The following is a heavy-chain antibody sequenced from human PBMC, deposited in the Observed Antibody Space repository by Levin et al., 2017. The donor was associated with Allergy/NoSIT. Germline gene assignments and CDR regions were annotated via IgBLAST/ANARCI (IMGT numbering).Heavy chain of an antibody. Sequence: GESLKISCAASGFTVSNYAMSWVRKAPGKGLEWVSGITFSGGSTFYADPVKGRFTISRDNSKNTLFLQMNSLTAEDTAIYTCARWMSSNWYGGVDYWGQGTLVTVSS. CDR1: GFTVSNYA. V-gene: IGHV3-23*01. CDR3: ARWMSSNWYGGVDY. D-gene: IGHD6-13*01. CDR2: ITFSGGST. J-gene: IGHJ4*02.